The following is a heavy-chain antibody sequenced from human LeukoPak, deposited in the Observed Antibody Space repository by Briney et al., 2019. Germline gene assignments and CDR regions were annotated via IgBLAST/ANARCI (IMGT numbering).Heavy chain of an antibody. CDR1: GGSFSSNY. CDR3: ARYDDTAGLDY. V-gene: IGHV4-59*01. J-gene: IGHJ4*02. D-gene: IGHD1-1*01. CDR2: ISYSGST. Sequence: SETLCFTFTLSGGSFSSNYWSWLRQTPEKGLEWIGYISYSGSTNYNPSLKSRVTISADTSKNQFSLKLRSVTAADTAVYYCARYDDTAGLDYWGQGTLVTVSS.